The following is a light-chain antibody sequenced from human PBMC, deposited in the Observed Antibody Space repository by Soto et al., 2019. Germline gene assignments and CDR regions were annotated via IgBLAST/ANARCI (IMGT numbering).Light chain of an antibody. Sequence: DIQMTQSPSTLSASVRDRVTITCRASQSISRWSAWYQQRPGKAPKLLIYKASNLESGVPSRFSGSGSGTEFTLTISGLQPDDFATYYCQQYSNFPATFGQGTKVDNK. CDR3: QQYSNFPAT. CDR2: KAS. CDR1: QSISRW. V-gene: IGKV1-5*03. J-gene: IGKJ1*01.